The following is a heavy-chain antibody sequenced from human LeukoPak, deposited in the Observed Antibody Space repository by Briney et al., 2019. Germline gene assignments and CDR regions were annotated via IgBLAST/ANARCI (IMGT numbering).Heavy chain of an antibody. CDR2: IYYSGST. CDR1: GGSISSGGYS. D-gene: IGHD2-15*01. Sequence: PSETLSLTCAVSGGSISSGGYSWSWIRQPPVKGLQWIGYIYYSGSTYYNPSLKSRVTISVDTSKNQFSLKLSSVTAADTAVYYCARGGVVVAATRGWYFDLWGRGTLVTVSS. CDR3: ARGGVVVAATRGWYFDL. J-gene: IGHJ2*01. V-gene: IGHV4-30-4*07.